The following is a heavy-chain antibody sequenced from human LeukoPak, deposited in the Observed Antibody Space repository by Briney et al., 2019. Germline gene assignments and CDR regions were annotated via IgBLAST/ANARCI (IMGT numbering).Heavy chain of an antibody. J-gene: IGHJ4*02. CDR2: IYTGTSA. D-gene: IGHD3-10*01. Sequence: GGSLRLSCAASGFSVSSSYMSWARQAPGKGLEWVSVIYTGTSAYYADSVKGRFTISRDNSKNMLYLQMDSLRAEDTAVYFCAKDLYLSGWGQGTLVTVSS. CDR1: GFSVSSSY. V-gene: IGHV3-53*01. CDR3: AKDLYLSG.